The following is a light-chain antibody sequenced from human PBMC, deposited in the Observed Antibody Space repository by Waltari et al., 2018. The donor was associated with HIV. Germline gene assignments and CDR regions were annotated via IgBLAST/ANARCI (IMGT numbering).Light chain of an antibody. CDR1: QSVSSY. Sequence: EIVLTQSPATLSLSPGERATLYCRASQSVSSYLAWYQQKPGQAPSLLIYDVSNRATGIPARFSGSGSGTDFTLTISSLEPEDFAVYYCQQRSTWPRTFGPGTKVDIK. CDR2: DVS. J-gene: IGKJ3*01. CDR3: QQRSTWPRT. V-gene: IGKV3-11*01.